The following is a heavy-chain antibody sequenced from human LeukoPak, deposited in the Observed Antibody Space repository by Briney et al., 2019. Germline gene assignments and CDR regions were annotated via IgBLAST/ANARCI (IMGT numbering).Heavy chain of an antibody. Sequence: GGSLRLSCAASGFTFSRYWMNWLRQAPGKGLEWVANIKEDGSEKYYVGSVKGRFTISRDNSKNSLYLQMSRLRAEDSAIYYCARDRDVYHTGVDYWGQGTLVTVSS. V-gene: IGHV3-7*01. CDR3: ARDRDVYHTGVDY. CDR1: GFTFSRYW. J-gene: IGHJ4*02. D-gene: IGHD5-24*01. CDR2: IKEDGSEK.